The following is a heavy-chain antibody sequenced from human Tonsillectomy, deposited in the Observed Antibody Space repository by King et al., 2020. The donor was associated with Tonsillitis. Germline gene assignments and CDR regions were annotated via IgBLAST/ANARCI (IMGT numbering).Heavy chain of an antibody. D-gene: IGHD6-19*01. J-gene: IGHJ6*02. CDR1: GYSFTSYW. CDR3: ARHKGCGWSNYGMDV. Sequence: QLVQSGAEVKKPGESLKISCKGSGYSFTSYWIGWVRQMPGKGLEWMGIIYPNDSDTRYSPSFQGQVTISADKSISIAYLQWSSLKASDTAMYYCARHKGCGWSNYGMDVWGQGTTVTVSS. V-gene: IGHV5-51*01. CDR2: IYPNDSDT.